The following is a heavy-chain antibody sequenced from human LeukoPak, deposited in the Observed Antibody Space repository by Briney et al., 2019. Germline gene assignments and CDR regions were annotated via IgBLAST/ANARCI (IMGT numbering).Heavy chain of an antibody. V-gene: IGHV4-39*01. CDR3: ARARGAHRANWFDP. CDR2: IYYSGST. CDR1: GGSISSSSCY. J-gene: IGHJ5*02. D-gene: IGHD6-6*01. Sequence: PSETLSLTCTVSGGSISSSSCYWGWIRQPPGKGLEWIGNIYYSGSTYYNPSLKSRVTISVDTSKNQFSLKLSSVTAADTAVYYCARARGAHRANWFDPWGQGTLVTVSS.